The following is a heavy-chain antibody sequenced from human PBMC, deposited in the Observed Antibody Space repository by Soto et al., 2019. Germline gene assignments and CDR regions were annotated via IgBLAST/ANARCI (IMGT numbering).Heavy chain of an antibody. J-gene: IGHJ4*02. CDR3: TTVDAVVLN. CDR2: IKRNIDGGTT. V-gene: IGHV3-15*01. CDR1: GFTFSNAW. D-gene: IGHD6-19*01. Sequence: PGGSLRLSCAASGFTFSNAWMSWVRQAPGGGVEWVGHIKRNIDGGTTDYAAPVKGRFAISRDDSNSILYLEMNSLRSEDTAVYYCTTVDAVVLNWGQGLLVTVSS.